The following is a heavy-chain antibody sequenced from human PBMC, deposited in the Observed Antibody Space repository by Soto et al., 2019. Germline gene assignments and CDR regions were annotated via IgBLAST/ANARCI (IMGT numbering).Heavy chain of an antibody. J-gene: IGHJ3*02. Sequence: SVKVSCKASGYTFTSYDINWVRQATGQGLEWMGWMNPNSGNTGYAQKFQGRVTMTRNTSISTAYMELSSLRSEDTAVYYCARGVRDYVWGSYRVNAFDIWGQGTMVTASS. V-gene: IGHV1-8*01. D-gene: IGHD3-16*02. CDR2: MNPNSGNT. CDR1: GYTFTSYD. CDR3: ARGVRDYVWGSYRVNAFDI.